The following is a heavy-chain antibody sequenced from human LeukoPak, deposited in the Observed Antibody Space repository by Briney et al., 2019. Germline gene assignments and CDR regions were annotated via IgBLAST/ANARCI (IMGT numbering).Heavy chain of an antibody. CDR2: ISWDGGST. J-gene: IGHJ6*02. CDR3: AKGLGYSGYGYYYYYYGMDV. CDR1: GFTFSSHW. Sequence: GGSLRLSCAASGFTFSSHWMHWVRQAPGKGLEWVSLISWDGGSTYYADSVKGRFTISRDNSKNSLYLQMNSLRTEDTALYYCAKGLGYSGYGYYYYYYGMDVWGQGTTVTVYS. D-gene: IGHD5-12*01. V-gene: IGHV3-43*01.